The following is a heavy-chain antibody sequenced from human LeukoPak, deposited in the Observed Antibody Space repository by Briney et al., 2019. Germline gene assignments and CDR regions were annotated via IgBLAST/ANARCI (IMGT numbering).Heavy chain of an antibody. Sequence: ASVKVSCKASGYTFTGYYMHWVRQAPGQGLEWMGWINPNSGGTNYAQKFQGRVTMTRDTSISTAYMELSRLRSDDTAVYYCAREMGITGTTSYYYYMDVWGKGTTVTVSS. D-gene: IGHD1-7*01. J-gene: IGHJ6*03. CDR2: INPNSGGT. CDR3: AREMGITGTTSYYYYMDV. CDR1: GYTFTGYY. V-gene: IGHV1-2*02.